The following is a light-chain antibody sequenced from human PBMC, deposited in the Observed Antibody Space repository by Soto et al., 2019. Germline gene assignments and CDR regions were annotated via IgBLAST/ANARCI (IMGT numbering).Light chain of an antibody. CDR2: AAS. CDR3: QQSYSRLWT. CDR1: QSISSY. Sequence: DIQMTQSPSSLSASVGDRVTITCRASQSISSYLNWYQQKPGKAPKLLIYAASSLQSGVPSRFSGSGSGTDFTLTISSLQPEDFATYYCQQSYSRLWTFGQGTKVDI. J-gene: IGKJ1*01. V-gene: IGKV1-39*01.